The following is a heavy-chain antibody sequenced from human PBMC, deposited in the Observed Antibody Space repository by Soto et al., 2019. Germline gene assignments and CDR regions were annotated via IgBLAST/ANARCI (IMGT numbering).Heavy chain of an antibody. CDR1: GFTFSSYA. CDR3: AGKRATFDY. J-gene: IGHJ4*02. Sequence: GSLRISCAASGFTFSSYAMSWVRQAPGKGLEWVSAISGSGGSTYYADSVKGRFTISRENSKNTLYLQMNSLNTEDTAVYYCAGKRATFDYWGQGTLVTVSS. V-gene: IGHV3-23*01. CDR2: ISGSGGST. D-gene: IGHD5-12*01.